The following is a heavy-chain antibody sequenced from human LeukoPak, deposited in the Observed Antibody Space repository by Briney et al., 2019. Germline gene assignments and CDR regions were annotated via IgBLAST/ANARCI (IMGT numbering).Heavy chain of an antibody. CDR3: AREGYCTSSSCSNYYYCYMDV. J-gene: IGHJ6*03. CDR1: GGSISSSSYY. Sequence: SETLSLTCTVSGGSISSSSYYWGWIRQPPGKGPEWIGSIYYSGSTYYNPSLKSRVTISVDTSKNQFSLKLSSVTAADTAVYYCAREGYCTSSSCSNYYYCYMDVWGKGTTVTVSS. CDR2: IYYSGST. V-gene: IGHV4-39*07. D-gene: IGHD2-2*01.